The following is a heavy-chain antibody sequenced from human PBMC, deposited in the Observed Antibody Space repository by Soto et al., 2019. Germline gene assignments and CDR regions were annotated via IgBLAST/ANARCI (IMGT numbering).Heavy chain of an antibody. CDR1: GFTFSNAW. CDR3: TTEGIVVVPAAVVWFDP. CDR2: IKSKTDGGTT. V-gene: IGHV3-15*01. Sequence: GGSLRLSCAASGFTFSNAWMSWVRQAPGKGLEWVGRIKSKTDGGTTDYAAPVKGRFTISRDDSKNTVYLQMNSLKTEDTAVYYCTTEGIVVVPAAVVWFDPWGQGTLVTVSS. J-gene: IGHJ5*02. D-gene: IGHD2-2*01.